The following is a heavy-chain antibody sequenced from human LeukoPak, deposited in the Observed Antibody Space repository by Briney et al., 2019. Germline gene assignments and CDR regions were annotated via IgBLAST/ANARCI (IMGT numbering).Heavy chain of an antibody. V-gene: IGHV3-30-3*01. CDR1: GFTFSSHA. Sequence: GGSLRLSCAASGFTFSSHAMYWVRQAPGKGLEWVAVISYDGSNKYYADSVKGRFTISRDNSKNTLYLQMNSLRAEDAAVYHCARVNSNNFDFWGQGTLVTVSS. J-gene: IGHJ4*02. D-gene: IGHD4-11*01. CDR2: ISYDGSNK. CDR3: ARVNSNNFDF.